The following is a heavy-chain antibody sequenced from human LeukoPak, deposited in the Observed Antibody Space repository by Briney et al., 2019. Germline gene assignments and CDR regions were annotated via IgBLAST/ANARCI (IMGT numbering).Heavy chain of an antibody. CDR1: GFTFSDYY. CDR2: ISSSGSTI. J-gene: IGHJ4*02. D-gene: IGHD3-3*01. Sequence: GGSLRLSCAASGFTFSDYYMSWIRQAPGKGLEWVSYISSSGSTIYYADSVKGRFTISRDNAKNTLYLQMNSPRAEDTAVYYCARDDYDFWSGYLVIDYWGQGTLVTVSS. V-gene: IGHV3-11*04. CDR3: ARDDYDFWSGYLVIDY.